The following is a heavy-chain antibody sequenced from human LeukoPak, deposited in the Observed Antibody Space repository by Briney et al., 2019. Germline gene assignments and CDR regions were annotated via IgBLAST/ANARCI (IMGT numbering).Heavy chain of an antibody. J-gene: IGHJ3*02. Sequence: SETLSLTCTVSGGSISSYHWSWIRQPPGKGLEWIGYIYYSGSTNYNPSLKSRVAISVDTSKNQFSLKLSSVTAADTAVYYCARVGFLYGGLRDAFDIWGQGTMVTVSS. CDR3: ARVGFLYGGLRDAFDI. CDR1: GGSISSYH. CDR2: IYYSGST. V-gene: IGHV4-59*01. D-gene: IGHD4-23*01.